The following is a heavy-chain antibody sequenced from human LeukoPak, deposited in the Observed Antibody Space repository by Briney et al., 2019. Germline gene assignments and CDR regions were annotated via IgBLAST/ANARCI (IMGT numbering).Heavy chain of an antibody. D-gene: IGHD3-9*01. J-gene: IGHJ4*02. V-gene: IGHV3-7*01. Sequence: GGSLGLSCAASTFTFSTYWMTWVRQAPGKGPEFVANINQDGSVKNYVDSVKGRFTISRDNAKNSLYLQMNSLRAEDTAVYYCARAVGYEYYDILTGYSTFDYWGQGTLVTVSS. CDR3: ARAVGYEYYDILTGYSTFDY. CDR1: TFTFSTYW. CDR2: INQDGSVK.